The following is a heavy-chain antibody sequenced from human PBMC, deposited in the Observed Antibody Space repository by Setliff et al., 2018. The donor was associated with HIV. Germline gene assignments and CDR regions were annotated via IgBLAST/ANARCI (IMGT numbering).Heavy chain of an antibody. D-gene: IGHD3-3*02. CDR3: ARDSGTNDHFLSPYYGALDF. V-gene: IGHV1-2*02. CDR1: GYTFSDHY. J-gene: IGHJ4*02. CDR2: INPRSGVT. Sequence: GASVKVSCKSSGYTFSDHYIHWVRQAPGQGLQWMGWINPRSGVTKYAQKFQGRFIMTTDTTINTLYMELERLTSDDTALYYCARDSGTNDHFLSPYYGALDFWGLGTLVT.